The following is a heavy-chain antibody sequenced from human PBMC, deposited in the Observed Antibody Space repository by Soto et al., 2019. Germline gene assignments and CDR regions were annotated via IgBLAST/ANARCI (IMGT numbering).Heavy chain of an antibody. J-gene: IGHJ3*02. CDR1: GYTLTELS. D-gene: IGHD1-26*01. Sequence: ASVKVSCKVSGYTLTELSMHWVRQAPGKGLEWMGGFDPEDGETIYAQKFQGRVTMTEDTSTDTAYMELSSLRSEDTAVYYCATAATGGDAFDIWGQGTMVTVSS. V-gene: IGHV1-24*01. CDR2: FDPEDGET. CDR3: ATAATGGDAFDI.